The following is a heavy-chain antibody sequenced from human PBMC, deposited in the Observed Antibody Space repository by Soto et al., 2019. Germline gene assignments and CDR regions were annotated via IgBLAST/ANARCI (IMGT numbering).Heavy chain of an antibody. J-gene: IGHJ6*03. D-gene: IGHD3-10*01. CDR3: ARVRTTLDFYYYYMDV. V-gene: IGHV4-59*08. CDR2: VYYSGST. Sequence: NPSPPCTVSGYSINGDYLTLIPAPPGKALEWIGYVYYSGSTSYNPSFKSRVTIAVDTSRTQFSLKLNSVTAADTAVYYCARVRTTLDFYYYYMDVWGIGTTVTVSS. CDR1: GYSINGDY.